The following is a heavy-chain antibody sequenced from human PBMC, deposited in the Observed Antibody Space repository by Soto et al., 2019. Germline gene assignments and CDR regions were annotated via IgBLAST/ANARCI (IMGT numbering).Heavy chain of an antibody. V-gene: IGHV3-74*01. J-gene: IGHJ6*02. CDR1: GFTFSSYW. Sequence: GGSLRLSCAASGFTFSSYWMHWVRQAPGKGLVWVSRINSDGSSTSYADAVKGRFTISRDNATSTLYLQMNRLRAEDTAVYYCARDGYCGGDCSLNAMDVWGQGTAVTVAS. D-gene: IGHD2-21*02. CDR3: ARDGYCGGDCSLNAMDV. CDR2: INSDGSST.